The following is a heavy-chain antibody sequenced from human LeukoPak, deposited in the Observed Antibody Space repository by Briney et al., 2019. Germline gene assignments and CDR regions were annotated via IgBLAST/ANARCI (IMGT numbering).Heavy chain of an antibody. CDR1: GFTFSTYW. Sequence: GGSLRLSCAASGFTFSTYWMHWVRQVPGKGLVWVSRINSDGSITTYADSVKGRFTISRDNARNTLYLQMNSLRVEDTAVYYCAGGISATGGGWGQGTMVTVSS. CDR3: AGGISATGGG. CDR2: INSDGSIT. V-gene: IGHV3-74*01. D-gene: IGHD6-13*01. J-gene: IGHJ3*01.